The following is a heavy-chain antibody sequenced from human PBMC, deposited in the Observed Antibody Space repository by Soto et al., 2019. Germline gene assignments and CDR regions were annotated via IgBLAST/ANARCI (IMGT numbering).Heavy chain of an antibody. D-gene: IGHD5-18*01. J-gene: IGHJ6*02. CDR1: GGTFSSYA. Sequence: SVKVSCKASGGTFSSYAISWVRQAPGQGLEWMGGIIPIFGTANYAQKFQGRVTIIADESTSTAYMELSSLRSEDTAVYYCAASPSSYGSYYYYYGMDVWGQGTTVTVSS. V-gene: IGHV1-69*13. CDR2: IIPIFGTA. CDR3: AASPSSYGSYYYYYGMDV.